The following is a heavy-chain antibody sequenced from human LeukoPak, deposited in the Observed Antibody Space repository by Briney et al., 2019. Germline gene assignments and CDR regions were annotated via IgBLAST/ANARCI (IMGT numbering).Heavy chain of an antibody. CDR2: IYSSGST. J-gene: IGHJ6*02. CDR1: GGSISNYY. CDR3: ARVVAVAGTGGRYYYYAMDV. D-gene: IGHD6-19*01. Sequence: SETLSLTCTVSGGSISNYYWSWIRQPAGKGLEWIGRIYSSGSTNYNPSLKSRVTMSVDTSKNQFSLKLTSVTAADTAVYYCARVVAVAGTGGRYYYYAMDVWGQGTTVTVSS. V-gene: IGHV4-4*07.